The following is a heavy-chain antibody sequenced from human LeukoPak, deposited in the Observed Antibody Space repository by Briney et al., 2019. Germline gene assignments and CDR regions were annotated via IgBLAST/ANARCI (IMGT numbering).Heavy chain of an antibody. V-gene: IGHV3-53*01. J-gene: IGHJ5*02. D-gene: IGHD4-17*01. CDR2: IYSGGST. Sequence: GGSLRLSCAASGFTVSSNYVSWVRQAPGKGLEWVSVIYSGGSTYYADSVKGRFTISRDNSKNTLYLQMNSLRAEDTAVYYCARVGSQYGDYGRFYWFDPWGQGTLVTVSS. CDR3: ARVGSQYGDYGRFYWFDP. CDR1: GFTVSSNY.